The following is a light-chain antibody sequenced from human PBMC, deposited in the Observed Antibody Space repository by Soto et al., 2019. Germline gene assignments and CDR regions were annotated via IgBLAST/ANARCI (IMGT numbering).Light chain of an antibody. CDR3: QQYHNWPWT. Sequence: EVVMSRSPGILSVSPGERVTLSCRASQSVSSRLVWYQRKPGQAPRLLIYDASTRATGMPGRFSGSGSGTEFTLTISSLQSEDFAVYYCQQYHNWPWTFGYGTQVDIK. J-gene: IGKJ1*01. CDR2: DAS. V-gene: IGKV3-15*01. CDR1: QSVSSR.